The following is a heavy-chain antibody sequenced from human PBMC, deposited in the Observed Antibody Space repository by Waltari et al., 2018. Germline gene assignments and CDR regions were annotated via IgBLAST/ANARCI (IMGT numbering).Heavy chain of an antibody. D-gene: IGHD2-2*01. J-gene: IGHJ6*02. V-gene: IGHV1-8*01. CDR3: VSTTFCSGTSCPMGV. Sequence: QEQVVQSGAEVKKSGASVKVTCKASVFTFSRRDINWVRQAAGQGLEWMGWINPKSGKTGDAQKFKGRVTMTGNTSINTVYMEVSSLGSEDTAVYYCVSTTFCSGTSCPMGVWGQGTTVTVSS. CDR1: VFTFSRRD. CDR2: INPKSGKT.